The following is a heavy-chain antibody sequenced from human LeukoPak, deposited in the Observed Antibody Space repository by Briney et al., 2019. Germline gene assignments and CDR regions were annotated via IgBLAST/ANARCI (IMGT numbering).Heavy chain of an antibody. J-gene: IGHJ3*02. D-gene: IGHD1-26*01. CDR3: ARDVGASAPDAFDI. CDR2: ISNSSNYI. CDR1: GFTFSTYN. Sequence: GGSLRLSCAASGFTFSTYNMNWVRQAPGKGPEWVSSISNSSNYIYYADSVKGRFTISRDNAKNSLYLQMNSLRAEDTDVYYCARDVGASAPDAFDIWGQGTMVTVSS. V-gene: IGHV3-21*01.